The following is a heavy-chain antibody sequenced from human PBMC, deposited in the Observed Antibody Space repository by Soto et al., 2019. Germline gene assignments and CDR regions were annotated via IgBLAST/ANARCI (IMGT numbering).Heavy chain of an antibody. CDR1: GYTFTGYY. Sequence: ASVKVSCKASGYTFTGYYMHWLRQAPGQGLEWMGWISAYNGNTNYAQKLQGRVTMTTDTSTSTAYMELRSLRSDDTAVYYCARRYSSSWYSGYFDYWGQGTLVTVSS. D-gene: IGHD6-13*01. CDR2: ISAYNGNT. V-gene: IGHV1-18*04. J-gene: IGHJ4*02. CDR3: ARRYSSSWYSGYFDY.